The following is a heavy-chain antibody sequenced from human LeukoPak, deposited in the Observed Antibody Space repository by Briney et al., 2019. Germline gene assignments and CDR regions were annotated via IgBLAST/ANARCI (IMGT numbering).Heavy chain of an antibody. V-gene: IGHV3-23*01. CDR3: ARDVDTGAEYFQH. CDR1: GFTFSNYA. CDR2: ISGSGGTT. Sequence: GGSLRLSCAASGFTFSNYAMSWVRQAPGKGLESVSAISGSGGTTYYADSVQGRFTISRDNSKNTLYLQMNSLRAEDTAVYYCARDVDTGAEYFQHWGQGTLVTVSS. J-gene: IGHJ1*01. D-gene: IGHD5-18*01.